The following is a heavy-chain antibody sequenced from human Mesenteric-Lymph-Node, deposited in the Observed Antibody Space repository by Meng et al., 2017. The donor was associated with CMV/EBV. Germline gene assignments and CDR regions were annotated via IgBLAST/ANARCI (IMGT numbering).Heavy chain of an antibody. V-gene: IGHV1-2*02. J-gene: IGHJ6*02. CDR3: ARESRYRGVVAAANPYYGVDV. CDR1: GYTFTGYY. CDR2: INPNSGGT. D-gene: IGHD2-2*01. Sequence: ASVKVSCKASGYTFTGYYVHWVRQAPGQGLEWMGWINPNSGGTNYAPNFQGRVTMTRDTSISTAYMELSRLRSDDTAVYYCARESRYRGVVAAANPYYGVDVWGPGTTVTVSS.